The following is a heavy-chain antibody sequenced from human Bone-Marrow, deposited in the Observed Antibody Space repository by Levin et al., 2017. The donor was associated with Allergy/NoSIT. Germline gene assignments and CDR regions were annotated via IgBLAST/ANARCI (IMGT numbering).Heavy chain of an antibody. CDR2: ISDSGST. D-gene: IGHD6-19*01. CDR3: ARHAVAGTGWFDP. J-gene: IGHJ5*02. Sequence: SETLSLTCTVSGGSISSSGYYWGWIRQPPGTGLEWIGSISDSGSTYYNPSLKSRVTKSVDTSKNQFSLKLSSVTAADTAVYYCARHAVAGTGWFDPWGQGTLVTVSS. CDR1: GGSISSSGYY. V-gene: IGHV4-39*01.